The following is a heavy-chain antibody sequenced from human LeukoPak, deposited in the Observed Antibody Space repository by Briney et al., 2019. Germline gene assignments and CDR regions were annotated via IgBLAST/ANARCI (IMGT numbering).Heavy chain of an antibody. CDR3: AKLGVTTPVDY. V-gene: IGHV3-23*01. CDR1: GFTFSNYA. D-gene: IGHD4-17*01. Sequence: PGGSLRLSCAASGFTFSNYAVSWVRQAPGKGLEWVSAISGRGDNTYYADSVRGRFTISRDNSKNTLYLQMNSLRAEDTAVYYCAKLGVTTPVDYWGQGTLVTVSS. J-gene: IGHJ4*02. CDR2: ISGRGDNT.